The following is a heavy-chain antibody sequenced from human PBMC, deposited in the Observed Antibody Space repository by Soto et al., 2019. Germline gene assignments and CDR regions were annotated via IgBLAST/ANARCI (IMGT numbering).Heavy chain of an antibody. CDR3: VKPPASYSASSTSYPV. V-gene: IGHV3-64D*06. Sequence: GGSLRLSCSASGFRFNIYGVHWVRQAPGKGLEYVSAISSDGGSTYYADSVKGRFSVSRDNSKNTLYLQMSSLRPEDTAVYYCVKPPASYSASSTSYPVWGQGTLVTVSS. J-gene: IGHJ4*02. CDR2: ISSDGGST. CDR1: GFRFNIYG. D-gene: IGHD3-22*01.